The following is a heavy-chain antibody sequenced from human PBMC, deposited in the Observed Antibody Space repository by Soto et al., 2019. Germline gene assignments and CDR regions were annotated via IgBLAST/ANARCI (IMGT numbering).Heavy chain of an antibody. Sequence: PSETLSLTCTVSGGSIRSVYYCWSWIRQSPDKGLDWIGYIYYTGTTKYNPSLKSRVTISVDSSKNQFSLKLDSVTAADTAVYYCARLGGYYQAFDSWGQGTLVTVSS. V-gene: IGHV4-61*01. CDR2: IYYTGTT. J-gene: IGHJ4*02. CDR1: GGSIRSVYYC. D-gene: IGHD3-22*01. CDR3: ARLGGYYQAFDS.